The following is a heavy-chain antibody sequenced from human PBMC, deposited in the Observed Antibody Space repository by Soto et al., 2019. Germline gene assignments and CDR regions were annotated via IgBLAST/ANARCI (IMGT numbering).Heavy chain of an antibody. CDR3: SRTTGVFSYYGMDI. Sequence: GESLKISCKGSGYSFTSYWISWVRQMPGKGLEWMGRIDPSDSYTNYSPSFQGHVTISADKSISTAYLQWSSLKASDTAMYYCSRTTGVFSYYGMDIWGQGTTVTVSS. V-gene: IGHV5-10-1*01. D-gene: IGHD1-1*01. CDR1: GYSFTSYW. J-gene: IGHJ6*02. CDR2: IDPSDSYT.